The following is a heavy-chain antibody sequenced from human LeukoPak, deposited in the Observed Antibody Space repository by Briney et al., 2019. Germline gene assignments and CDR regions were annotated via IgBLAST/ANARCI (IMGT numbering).Heavy chain of an antibody. CDR2: ISYDGSNK. CDR1: GFTFSSYG. CDR3: AKENVRNYDILTGYYTDYFDY. D-gene: IGHD3-9*01. Sequence: PGRSLRLSCAASGFTFSSYGMHWVRQAPGKGLEWVAVISYDGSNKYYADSVKGQFTISRDNSKNTLYLQMNSLRAEDTAVYYCAKENVRNYDILTGYYTDYFDYWGQGTLVTVSS. J-gene: IGHJ4*02. V-gene: IGHV3-30*18.